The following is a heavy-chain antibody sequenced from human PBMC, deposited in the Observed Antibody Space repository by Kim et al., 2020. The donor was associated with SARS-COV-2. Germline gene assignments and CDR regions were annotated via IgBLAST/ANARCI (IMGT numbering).Heavy chain of an antibody. CDR3: ARNDGSGSYYPDY. Sequence: YADTVNGRVTIDRENAKNTLYLQMTSLRAEDTAVYYCARNDGSGSYYPDYWGQGTLVTVSS. D-gene: IGHD3-10*01. J-gene: IGHJ4*02. V-gene: IGHV3-30*01.